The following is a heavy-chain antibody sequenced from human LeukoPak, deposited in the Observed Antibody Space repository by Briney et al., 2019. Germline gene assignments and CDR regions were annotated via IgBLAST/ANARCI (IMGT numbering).Heavy chain of an antibody. CDR1: GFTFSAYN. CDR3: ARDAHGGNSYAYY. D-gene: IGHD4-23*01. J-gene: IGHJ4*02. V-gene: IGHV3-30*03. Sequence: GGSLRLSCAASGFTFSAYNMNWVRQAPGKGLEWVAVISYDGSNKYYADSVKGRFTISRDNSKNTLYLQMNSLRAEDTAVYYCARDAHGGNSYAYYWGQGTLVTVSS. CDR2: ISYDGSNK.